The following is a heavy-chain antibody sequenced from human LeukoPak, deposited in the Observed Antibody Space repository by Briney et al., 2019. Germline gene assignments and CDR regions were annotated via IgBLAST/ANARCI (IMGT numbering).Heavy chain of an antibody. V-gene: IGHV3-30*18. CDR2: ISYDGSNK. CDR1: GFTFSSYG. Sequence: GRSLRLSCAASGFTFSSYGMHWVRQAPGKGLEWVAVISYDGSNKYYADSVKGRFTISRDNSKNTLYLQMNSLRAEDTAMYYCAKVAFMPRVTTWDYGGQGPLVTVPS. D-gene: IGHD4-17*01. J-gene: IGHJ4*02. CDR3: AKVAFMPRVTTWDY.